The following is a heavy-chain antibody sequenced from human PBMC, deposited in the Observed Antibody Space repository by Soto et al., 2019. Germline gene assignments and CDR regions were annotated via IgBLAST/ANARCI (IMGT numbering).Heavy chain of an antibody. V-gene: IGHV1-18*01. CDR2: INGYNGNT. CDR1: GYTSTSYG. Sequence: QVQLVQSGAEVKKPGASVKVSCKASGYTSTSYGISWVRQAPGQGLEWMGWINGYNGNTNYAQKLQGRVTMTTDTSTSTAYMELRSLRSDDTAVYYCARMGDVPYYYYGMDVWGQGTTVTVSS. J-gene: IGHJ6*02. D-gene: IGHD3-16*01. CDR3: ARMGDVPYYYYGMDV.